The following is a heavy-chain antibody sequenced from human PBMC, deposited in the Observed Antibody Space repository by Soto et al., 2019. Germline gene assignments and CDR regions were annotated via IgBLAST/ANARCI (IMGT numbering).Heavy chain of an antibody. Sequence: ASVKVSCKASGDTLSHYGVSWVRQVPGKGLEWMGGTTAILGTRDYAQKFQGRMTITSDESTTTSYMELNSLTSDDTAVYYCAAGDSSDTGGHWGQGTLVTVSS. CDR1: GDTLSHYG. V-gene: IGHV1-69*13. CDR2: TTAILGTR. CDR3: AAGDSSDTGGH. D-gene: IGHD5-18*01. J-gene: IGHJ4*02.